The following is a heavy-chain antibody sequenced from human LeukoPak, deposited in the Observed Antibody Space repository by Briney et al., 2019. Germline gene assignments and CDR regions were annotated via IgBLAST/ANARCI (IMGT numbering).Heavy chain of an antibody. J-gene: IGHJ4*02. V-gene: IGHV3-30*18. CDR2: ISYDGSNK. CDR1: GFTFSSYG. Sequence: PGGSLRLSCAASGFTFSSYGMHWVRQAPGKGLEWVAVISYDGSNKYYADSVKGRFTISRDNSKNTLYLQMNSLRAEDTAVYYCAKEAGYSSGCLDYWGQGTLVTVSS. CDR3: AKEAGYSSGCLDY. D-gene: IGHD6-19*01.